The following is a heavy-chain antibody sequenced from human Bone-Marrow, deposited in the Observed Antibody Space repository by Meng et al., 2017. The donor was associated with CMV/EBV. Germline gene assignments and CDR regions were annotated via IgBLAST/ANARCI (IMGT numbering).Heavy chain of an antibody. V-gene: IGHV1-69*05. CDR3: ARSPEIVVVPAAINYYYGMDV. CDR1: YA. Sequence: YAISWVRPAPGQGLEWMGGIIPIFGTANYAQKFQGRVTITTDESTSTAYMELSSLRSEDTAVYYCARSPEIVVVPAAINYYYGMDVWGQGTTVTVSS. J-gene: IGHJ6*02. D-gene: IGHD2-2*02. CDR2: IIPIFGTA.